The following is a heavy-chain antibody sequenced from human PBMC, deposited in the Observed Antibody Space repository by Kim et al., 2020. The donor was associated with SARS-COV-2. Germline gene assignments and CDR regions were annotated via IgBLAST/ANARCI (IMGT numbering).Heavy chain of an antibody. CDR1: GFTFSSYG. Sequence: GGSLRLSCAASGFTFSSYGMHWVRQAPGKGLEWVAVIWYDGSNKYYADSVKGRFTISRDNSKNTLYLQMNSLRAEDTAVYYCARHGDTAMAGDYWGQGTLVTVSS. CDR2: IWYDGSNK. D-gene: IGHD5-18*01. J-gene: IGHJ4*02. V-gene: IGHV3-33*01. CDR3: ARHGDTAMAGDY.